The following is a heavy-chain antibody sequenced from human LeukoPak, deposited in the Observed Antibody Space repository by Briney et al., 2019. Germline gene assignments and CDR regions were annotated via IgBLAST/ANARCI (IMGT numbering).Heavy chain of an antibody. CDR2: IKPNSGDT. Sequence: GASVKVSCKASGYSFADYYMHWVRQAPAQGLELMGWIKPNSGDTRSAQKFQGRVTMTRDTSISTAYMELSSLRYDDTAVYYCATNILVRDIINWFDPWGQGTLVTVSS. V-gene: IGHV1-2*02. CDR3: ATNILVRDIINWFDP. CDR1: GYSFADYY. D-gene: IGHD3-10*01. J-gene: IGHJ5*02.